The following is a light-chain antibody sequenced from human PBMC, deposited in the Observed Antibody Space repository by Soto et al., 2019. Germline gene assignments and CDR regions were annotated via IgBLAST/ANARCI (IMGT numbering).Light chain of an antibody. CDR3: QQSYRTRFT. J-gene: IGKJ3*01. CDR2: AAS. V-gene: IGKV1-39*01. CDR1: QTINSY. Sequence: DIQMTQSPSSLSASAGDRVTIICRARQTINSYLNWYQHKPGKAPKLLIYAASRLQSGVPSRFSGSVSGTDFTLTISNLQPEDVATYYCQQSYRTRFTFGPGTKVDLK.